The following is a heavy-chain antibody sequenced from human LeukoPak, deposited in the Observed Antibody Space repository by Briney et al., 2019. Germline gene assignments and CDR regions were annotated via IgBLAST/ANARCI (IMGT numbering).Heavy chain of an antibody. V-gene: IGHV1-2*02. Sequence: VASVTVSCKASGYTFTGYYVHWVRQAPGQGLEWMGWINPNTGGTNYAQKFQGRVTMTKDTSTNAAYMELNKLTSDDTAVYYCGRGNKSFDPWGQGTLVTVSS. CDR2: INPNTGGT. CDR1: GYTFTGYY. J-gene: IGHJ5*02. CDR3: GRGNKSFDP.